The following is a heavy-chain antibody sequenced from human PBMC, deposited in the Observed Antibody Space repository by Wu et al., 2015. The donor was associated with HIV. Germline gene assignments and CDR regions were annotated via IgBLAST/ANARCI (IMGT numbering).Heavy chain of an antibody. Sequence: QVQLVQSGAEVKKPGASLKVSCKASGYNFRGYYIHWVRQAPGQGLEWMGRINPNDGGTHYAQKFQGRVTMTRDTSISTAYMELSRLESDDTAVYYCARDRRIYGDNVGVISWFDPWGQGTLVTVSS. CDR1: GYNFRGYY. J-gene: IGHJ5*02. V-gene: IGHV1-2*06. CDR3: ARDRRIYGDNVGVISWFDP. CDR2: INPNDGGT. D-gene: IGHD4-17*01.